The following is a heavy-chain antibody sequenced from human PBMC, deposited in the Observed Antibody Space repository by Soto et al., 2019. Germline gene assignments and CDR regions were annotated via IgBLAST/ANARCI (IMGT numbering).Heavy chain of an antibody. J-gene: IGHJ3*02. CDR3: ARGRITMVRGVIRAFDI. CDR1: GYTFTSYD. CDR2: MNPNSGNT. V-gene: IGHV1-8*01. D-gene: IGHD3-10*01. Sequence: GASVKVSCKASGYTFTSYDINWVRQATGQRLERMGWMNPNSGNTGYAQKFQGRVTMTRNTSISTAYMELSSLRSEDTAVYYCARGRITMVRGVIRAFDIWGQGTMVTVSS.